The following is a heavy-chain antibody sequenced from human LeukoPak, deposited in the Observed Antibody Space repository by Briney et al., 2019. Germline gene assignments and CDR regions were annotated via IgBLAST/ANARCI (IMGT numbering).Heavy chain of an antibody. J-gene: IGHJ4*02. Sequence: SETLSLTCTVSGGSISSGSYYWSWIRQPAGKGLEWIGRIYTSGSTNYNPSLKSRVTISVDTSKNQFSLKLSSVTAADTAVYYCARWADYYGSGSQAIDYWGQGTLATVSS. CDR3: ARWADYYGSGSQAIDY. D-gene: IGHD3-10*01. V-gene: IGHV4-61*02. CDR1: GGSISSGSYY. CDR2: IYTSGST.